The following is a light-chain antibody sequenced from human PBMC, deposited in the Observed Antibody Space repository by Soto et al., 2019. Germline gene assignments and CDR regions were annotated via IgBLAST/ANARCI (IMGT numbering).Light chain of an antibody. CDR1: SSDVGAYNS. J-gene: IGLJ1*01. V-gene: IGLV2-23*01. CDR2: KGI. Sequence: QSALAQPASVSGSPGQSITISCTGTSSDVGAYNSVSWYQQHPHKAPQVIIYKGIQRPSGVSNRFSGSTSGNAASLTISGLQADDEADYFCCSSAPESTYVFGNGTKVTVL. CDR3: CSSAPESTYV.